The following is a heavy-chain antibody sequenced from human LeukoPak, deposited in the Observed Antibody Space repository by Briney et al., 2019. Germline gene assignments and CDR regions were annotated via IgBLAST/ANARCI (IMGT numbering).Heavy chain of an antibody. CDR1: GFTFDDYA. CDR3: AKDGDPKYSSLTGSWFDP. CDR2: ISWNSGSI. J-gene: IGHJ5*02. V-gene: IGHV3-9*01. Sequence: GGSLRLSCAASGFTFDDYAMHWVRQAPGKGLEWVSGISWNSGSIGYADSVKGRFTISRDNAKNSLYLQMNSLRAEDTALYYCAKDGDPKYSSLTGSWFDPWGQGTLVTVSS. D-gene: IGHD6-6*01.